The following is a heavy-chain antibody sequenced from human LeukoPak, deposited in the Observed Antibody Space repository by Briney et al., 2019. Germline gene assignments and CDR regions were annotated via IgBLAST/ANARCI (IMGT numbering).Heavy chain of an antibody. CDR3: ARDYSSLLDY. Sequence: PGGSLRLSCAASGFTFSSYGMHWVRQAPGKGLEWVAVIWYDRSDKYYADSVKGRFTISRDNSKNTLYLQMNSLRAEDTAVYFCARDYSSLLDYWGQGTLVTVSS. D-gene: IGHD6-13*01. V-gene: IGHV3-33*01. J-gene: IGHJ4*02. CDR2: IWYDRSDK. CDR1: GFTFSSYG.